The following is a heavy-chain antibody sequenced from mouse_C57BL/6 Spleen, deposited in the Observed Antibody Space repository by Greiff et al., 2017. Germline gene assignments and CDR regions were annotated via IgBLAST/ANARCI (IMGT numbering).Heavy chain of an antibody. CDR2: INPGSGGT. D-gene: IGHD2-5*01. J-gene: IGHJ4*01. V-gene: IGHV1-54*01. Sequence: QVQLQQSGAELVRPGTSVKVSCKASGYAFTNYLIEWVKQRPGQGLEWIGVINPGSGGTNYNEKFKGKATLTADKSSSTAYMQLSSLTSEDSAVYFCARDYYSNYENAMDYWGQGTSVTVSS. CDR1: GYAFTNYL. CDR3: ARDYYSNYENAMDY.